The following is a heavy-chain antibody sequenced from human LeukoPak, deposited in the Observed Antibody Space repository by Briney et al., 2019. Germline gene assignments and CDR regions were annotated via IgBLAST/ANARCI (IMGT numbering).Heavy chain of an antibody. CDR2: INHSGST. D-gene: IGHD3-22*01. CDR3: ASNYDSSGYYDY. J-gene: IGHJ4*02. CDR1: GGSFSGYY. Sequence: SETLSLTCAVYGGSFSGYYWSWIRQPPGKGLEWIGEINHSGSTNYNPSLKSRVTISVDTSKNQFSLKLSSVTAADTAVYYCASNYDSSGYYDYWGQGTLVTVSS. V-gene: IGHV4-34*01.